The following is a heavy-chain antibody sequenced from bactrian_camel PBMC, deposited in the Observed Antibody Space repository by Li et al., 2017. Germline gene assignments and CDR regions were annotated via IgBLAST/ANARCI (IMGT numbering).Heavy chain of an antibody. CDR1: TSTYYSNG. J-gene: IGHJ6*01. CDR2: ISGGDTT. Sequence: EVQLVESGGGSTHTGGSLRLDCALTTSTYYSNGFCMGWFRQAPGKGLEWVSTISGGDTTYYADSVKGRLTISKDNAKNSLYLEMNSLKPEDTAMYYCAATGRRFVCVGTRQADFDYWGQGTQVTVS. CDR3: AATGRRFVCVGTRQADFDY. D-gene: IGHD7*01. V-gene: IGHV3S40*01.